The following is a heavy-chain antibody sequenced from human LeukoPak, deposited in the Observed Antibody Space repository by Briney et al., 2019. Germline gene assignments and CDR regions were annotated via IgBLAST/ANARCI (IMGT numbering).Heavy chain of an antibody. J-gene: IGHJ4*02. CDR2: TSFHGAIT. Sequence: GESLRLSCAASGFTFSNFGMHWVRQAPGKGLEWVAVTSFHGAITYYADSVKGRFTISRDNSRSTLYLQMTSLGGEDTARYYCAKERDYRVSASCDYWGQGTQVTVSS. D-gene: IGHD3-10*01. CDR3: AKERDYRVSASCDY. V-gene: IGHV3-30*18. CDR1: GFTFSNFG.